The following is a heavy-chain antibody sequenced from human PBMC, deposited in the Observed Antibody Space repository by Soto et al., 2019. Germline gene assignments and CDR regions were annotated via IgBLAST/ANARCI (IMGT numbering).Heavy chain of an antibody. CDR2: IWNDGSNK. CDR1: GYSFSTYG. V-gene: IGHV3-33*01. CDR3: ARDRENGLWP. Sequence: GGSLRLSCAASGYSFSTYGMHWVRQAPGKGLEWVAVIWNDGSNKFYADSVKGRFTISRDDSKNTVYLQMNSLRDEDTAVYFCARDRENGLWPWGQGTRVTVYS. D-gene: IGHD2-8*01. J-gene: IGHJ5*02.